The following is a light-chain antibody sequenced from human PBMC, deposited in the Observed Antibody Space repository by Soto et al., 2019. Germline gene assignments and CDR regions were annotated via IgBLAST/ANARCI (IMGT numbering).Light chain of an antibody. CDR2: GAS. CDR3: QQYGNSFKT. Sequence: EIVMTQSPATLSVSPGERATLSCRASQSVSSNLAWYQQKPGQAPRLLIYGASTRATGIPARFSGSGSGTDFTLTISSLEPEDFAVYYCQQYGNSFKTFGQGTKVDIK. CDR1: QSVSSN. V-gene: IGKV3-15*01. J-gene: IGKJ1*01.